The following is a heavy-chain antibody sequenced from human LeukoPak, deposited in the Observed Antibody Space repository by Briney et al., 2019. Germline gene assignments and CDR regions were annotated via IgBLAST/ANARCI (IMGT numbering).Heavy chain of an antibody. J-gene: IGHJ3*02. Sequence: GESLKISFTGFGXSFTTYCIGWVRQMPGKGLEWMGIIYPGESVARYSPSFQGQVTISVDKSISTTYLQWSSLKASDTAMYYCARQGRIVVVTTTHDAFDIWGQGTMVTVSS. CDR2: IYPGESVA. CDR1: GXSFTTYC. D-gene: IGHD2-21*02. CDR3: ARQGRIVVVTTTHDAFDI. V-gene: IGHV5-51*01.